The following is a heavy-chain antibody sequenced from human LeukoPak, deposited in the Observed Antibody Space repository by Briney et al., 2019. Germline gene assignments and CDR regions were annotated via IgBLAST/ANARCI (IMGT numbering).Heavy chain of an antibody. Sequence: GESLKISCKGSGYSFTSYWIGWVRQMPGKGLEWMGIIYPGDSDTRYSPSFQGQVTISADKSISTAYLQWSSLKASDTAMYYCARLLVVPAAQSAFDIWGQGTMVTVSS. CDR1: GYSFTSYW. CDR2: IYPGDSDT. D-gene: IGHD2-2*01. V-gene: IGHV5-51*01. CDR3: ARLLVVPAAQSAFDI. J-gene: IGHJ3*02.